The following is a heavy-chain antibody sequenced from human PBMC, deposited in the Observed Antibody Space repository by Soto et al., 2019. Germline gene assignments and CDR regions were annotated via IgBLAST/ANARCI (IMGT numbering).Heavy chain of an antibody. Sequence: PGGSLRLSCEASGFNFKKFAMGWVRQAPGEGLEWVSGISCCGGSTFYADSVKGRFSLARDDSKNTLSLQLNSLRVEDTAHYYCAKADGEQWPIPYLDNWGQGTQVTVSS. D-gene: IGHD6-19*01. CDR3: AKADGEQWPIPYLDN. CDR1: GFNFKKFA. J-gene: IGHJ1*01. CDR2: ISCCGGST. V-gene: IGHV3-23*01.